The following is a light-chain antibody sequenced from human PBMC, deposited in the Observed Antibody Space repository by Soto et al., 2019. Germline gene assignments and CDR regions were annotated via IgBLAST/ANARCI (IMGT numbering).Light chain of an antibody. V-gene: IGKV3-11*01. CDR2: DAS. Sequence: ETVLTQSPATLSLSPGERATLSCRASRSVGRSLAWYQQKPGQAPRLLIYDASNRATGIPARFSGSGSGTDFTLIISSLEPEDFAIYYCQQRTNWHLAFGGGTTVEIK. J-gene: IGKJ4*01. CDR3: QQRTNWHLA. CDR1: RSVGRS.